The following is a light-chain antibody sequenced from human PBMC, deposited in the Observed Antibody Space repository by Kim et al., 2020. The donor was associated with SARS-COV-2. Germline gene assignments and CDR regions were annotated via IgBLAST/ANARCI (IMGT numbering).Light chain of an antibody. Sequence: DIQLTQSPSSLSASVGVTVTITCRASQRIYTYLNWYQQKPGKAPKLLISAASTLQSGVPSRFSGSGFGTDFTLTISSLQPEDFATYYCQQSYTTPLTFGGGTKVDIK. J-gene: IGKJ4*01. V-gene: IGKV1-39*01. CDR1: QRIYTY. CDR2: AAS. CDR3: QQSYTTPLT.